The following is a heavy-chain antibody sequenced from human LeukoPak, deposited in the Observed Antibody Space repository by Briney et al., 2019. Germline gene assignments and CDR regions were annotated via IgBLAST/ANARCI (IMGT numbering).Heavy chain of an antibody. CDR1: GGSISSGGYY. CDR3: ARVKKNGNYGNWFDP. CDR2: IYYSGST. V-gene: IGHV4-31*03. Sequence: SQTLSLTCTVSGGSISSGGYYWSWIRQHPGKGLEWIGYIYYSGSTYYNPSLKSRVTISVDTSKNQFSLKLSSVTAADTAVYYCARVKKNGNYGNWFDPWRQGTLVTVSS. J-gene: IGHJ5*02. D-gene: IGHD1-7*01.